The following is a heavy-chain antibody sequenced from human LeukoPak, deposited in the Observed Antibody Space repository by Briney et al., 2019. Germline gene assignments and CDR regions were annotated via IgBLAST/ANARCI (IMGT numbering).Heavy chain of an antibody. J-gene: IGHJ4*02. CDR3: ARVPLTWLQPNWDFDY. D-gene: IGHD5-24*01. CDR2: INPNSGGT. V-gene: IGHV1-2*02. Sequence: ASVKVSCKASGYTFTGYYMHWVRQAPGQGLEWMGWINPNSGGTNYAQKFQGRVTMTRDTSISTAYMELSRLRSDDTAVYYCARVPLTWLQPNWDFDYWGQGTLVTVSS. CDR1: GYTFTGYY.